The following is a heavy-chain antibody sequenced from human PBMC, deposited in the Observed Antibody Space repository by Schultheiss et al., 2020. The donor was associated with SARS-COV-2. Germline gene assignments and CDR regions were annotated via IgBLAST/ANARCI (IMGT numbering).Heavy chain of an antibody. Sequence: GESLKISCAASGFTFSSYGMHWVRQAPGKGLEWVAVISYDGSNKYYADSVKGRFTISRDNSKNTLYLQMNSLRAEDTAVYYCARDARPGYYYDSSGYYAWGQGTLVTVSS. V-gene: IGHV3-30*03. CDR1: GFTFSSYG. D-gene: IGHD3-22*01. J-gene: IGHJ4*02. CDR3: ARDARPGYYYDSSGYYA. CDR2: ISYDGSNK.